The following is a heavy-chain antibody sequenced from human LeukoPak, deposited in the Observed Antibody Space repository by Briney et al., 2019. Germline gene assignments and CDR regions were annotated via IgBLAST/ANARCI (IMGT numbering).Heavy chain of an antibody. CDR2: IYYSGTT. Sequence: SETLSLTCTVSGDSISHYYWSWIRQSPGKGLEWIGYIYYSGTTNYNPSLKRRVTISVDTSRNQFSLQLRSVTAADTAVYYCAREDPQTTVPEGMDVWGQGTTVIVSS. CDR1: GDSISHYY. J-gene: IGHJ6*02. V-gene: IGHV4-59*01. CDR3: AREDPQTTVPEGMDV. D-gene: IGHD4-17*01.